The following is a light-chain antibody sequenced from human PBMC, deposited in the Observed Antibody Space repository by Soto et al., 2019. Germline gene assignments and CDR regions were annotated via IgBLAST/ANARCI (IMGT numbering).Light chain of an antibody. Sequence: DIQLTQSPSSLSASVGDRVSISCRASQDISVYLNWYQQKPGKAPKLLIYATSRLQTGVPSTFSGSRLETDFTLTISSLQPEDFATYYCQQSYRDPYTFGQGTKVEIK. V-gene: IGKV1-39*01. J-gene: IGKJ2*01. CDR3: QQSYRDPYT. CDR2: ATS. CDR1: QDISVY.